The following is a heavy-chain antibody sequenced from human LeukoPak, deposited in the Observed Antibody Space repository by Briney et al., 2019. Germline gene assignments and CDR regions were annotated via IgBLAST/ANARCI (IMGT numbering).Heavy chain of an antibody. J-gene: IGHJ4*02. V-gene: IGHV3-23*01. CDR3: AKDKTTVTPLYYFDY. Sequence: GASLRLSCAASGFTFSSYAKSWVRQAPGKGLEWVSAISGSGGSTYYADSVKGRFTISRDNSKNTLYLQMNSLRAEDTAVYYCAKDKTTVTPLYYFDYWGQGTLVTVSS. CDR2: ISGSGGST. D-gene: IGHD4-17*01. CDR1: GFTFSSYA.